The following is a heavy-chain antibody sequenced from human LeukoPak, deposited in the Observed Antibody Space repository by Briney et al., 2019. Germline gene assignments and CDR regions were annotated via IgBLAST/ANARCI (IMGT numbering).Heavy chain of an antibody. J-gene: IGHJ4*02. D-gene: IGHD6-13*01. CDR1: GGPFSGYY. CDR2: INHSGST. CDR3: ASIAPYSSSWDEPDY. V-gene: IGHV4-34*01. Sequence: SETLSLTCAVYGGPFSGYYWSWIRQPPGKGLEWIGEINHSGSTNYNPSLKSRVTISVDTSKNQFSLKLSSVTAADTAVYYCASIAPYSSSWDEPDYWGQGTLVTVSS.